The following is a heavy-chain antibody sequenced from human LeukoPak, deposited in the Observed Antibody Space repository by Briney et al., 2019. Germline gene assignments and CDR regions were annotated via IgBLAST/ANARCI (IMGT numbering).Heavy chain of an antibody. CDR3: AREVGATGVSDY. D-gene: IGHD1-26*01. J-gene: IGHJ4*02. CDR2: IKLDGSEK. V-gene: IGHV3-7*01. CDR1: GFTFSSYW. Sequence: GGSLRLSCAASGFTFSSYWMNWVRQAPGKGLEWVANIKLDGSEKYYMDSVKGRFTISRDNAKNSLYLQMNSLRAEDTAVYHCAREVGATGVSDYWGQGTLVTVSS.